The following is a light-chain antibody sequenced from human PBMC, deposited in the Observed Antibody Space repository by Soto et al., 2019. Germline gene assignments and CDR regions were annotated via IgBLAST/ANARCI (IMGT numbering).Light chain of an antibody. V-gene: IGLV1-40*01. Sequence: QTVVTQPPSVSGAPGQRVTISCAGSTSNIGDYDVHWYQQLPGTAPKLLIYGNNNRPSGVPDRFSGSKSGTSASLAITGLQAEDEADYYCQAYDRNQSGSVFGGGTQLTVL. CDR2: GNN. CDR3: QAYDRNQSGSV. CDR1: TSNIGDYD. J-gene: IGLJ3*02.